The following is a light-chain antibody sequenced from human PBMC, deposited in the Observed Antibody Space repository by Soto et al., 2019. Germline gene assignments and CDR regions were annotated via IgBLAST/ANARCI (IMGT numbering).Light chain of an antibody. V-gene: IGLV2-18*01. CDR1: STDFVSYNR. CDR3: SLYTSENTYV. J-gene: IGLJ1*01. Sequence: QCALNQPPSVYGSPGQSVTISCTGTSTDFVSYNRVSWYQQPPGTVPKLIIYEASNRPSGVPDRFSGSKSGNTASLTISGLQAADEADYYCSLYTSENTYVFGTGTKV. CDR2: EAS.